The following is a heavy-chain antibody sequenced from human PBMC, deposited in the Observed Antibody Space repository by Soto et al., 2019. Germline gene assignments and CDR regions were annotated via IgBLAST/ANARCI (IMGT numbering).Heavy chain of an antibody. CDR1: GFTFSTYD. Sequence: PGGSLRLSCAASGFTFSTYDMNWVRQAPGKGLEWISYISGSSSSISYADSVKGRFTISRDNSKNTLYLQMNSLRAEDTAVYYCARDPTPGYDILTGHWGQGTLVTVSS. D-gene: IGHD3-9*01. CDR3: ARDPTPGYDILTGH. J-gene: IGHJ4*02. CDR2: ISGSSSSI. V-gene: IGHV3-48*01.